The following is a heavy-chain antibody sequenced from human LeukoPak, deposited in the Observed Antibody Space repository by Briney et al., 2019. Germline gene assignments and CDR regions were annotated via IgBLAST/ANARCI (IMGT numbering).Heavy chain of an antibody. CDR2: IWYDGSNK. CDR3: AKESNTIFGVVIIDHYYMDV. Sequence: PGGSLRLSCAASGFTFSSYGMHWVRQAPGKGLEWVAVIWYDGSNKYYADSVKGRFTISRDNSKNTLYLQMNSLRAEDTAVYYCAKESNTIFGVVIIDHYYMDVWGKGTTVTVSS. CDR1: GFTFSSYG. J-gene: IGHJ6*03. D-gene: IGHD3-3*01. V-gene: IGHV3-33*06.